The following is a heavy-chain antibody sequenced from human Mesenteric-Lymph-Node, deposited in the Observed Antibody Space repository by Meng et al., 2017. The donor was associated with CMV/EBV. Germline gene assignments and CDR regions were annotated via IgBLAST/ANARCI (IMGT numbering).Heavy chain of an antibody. CDR2: ISGSGRDT. J-gene: IGHJ4*02. Sequence: GESLKISCAASGFTFMSHAMSWVRQAPGKGLEWVSVISGSGRDTSHADSVKGRFTISRDNSDNMMYLQMNSLRAEDTAVYYCARDPCSSTSCGIDYWGQGILVTVSS. D-gene: IGHD2-2*01. CDR1: GFTFMSHA. CDR3: ARDPCSSTSCGIDY. V-gene: IGHV3-23*01.